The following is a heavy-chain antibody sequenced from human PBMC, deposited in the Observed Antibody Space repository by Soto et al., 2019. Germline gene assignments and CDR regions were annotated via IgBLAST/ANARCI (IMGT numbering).Heavy chain of an antibody. D-gene: IGHD2-2*01. J-gene: IGHJ6*02. CDR3: ARIDIVVVPAAIGYYYYGMDV. Sequence: ASVKVSCKASGYTLTSYGISWLRQAPGQGLEWMGWISAYNGNTNYAQKLQGRVTMTTDTSTSTAYMELRSLRSDDTAVYYCARIDIVVVPAAIGYYYYGMDVWGQGTTVTVSS. V-gene: IGHV1-18*01. CDR2: ISAYNGNT. CDR1: GYTLTSYG.